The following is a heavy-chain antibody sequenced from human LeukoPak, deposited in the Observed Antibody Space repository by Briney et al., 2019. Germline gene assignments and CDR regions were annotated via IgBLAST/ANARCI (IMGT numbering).Heavy chain of an antibody. Sequence: PGGSLRLSCAASGFTFSDYYMSWIRQAPGKGLEWVSYIGSSGSTIYYADSVKGRFTISRDNAKNSLFLQMSSLRAEDTAVYYCARDFWSGSPDWGQGTLVTVSS. CDR3: ARDFWSGSPD. CDR1: GFTFSDYY. CDR2: IGSSGSTI. V-gene: IGHV3-11*04. J-gene: IGHJ4*02. D-gene: IGHD3-3*01.